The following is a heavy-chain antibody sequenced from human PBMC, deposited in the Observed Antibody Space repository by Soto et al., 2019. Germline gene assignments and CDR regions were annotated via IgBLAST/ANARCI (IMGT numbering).Heavy chain of an antibody. V-gene: IGHV3-30*18. CDR2: ISYDGSNK. CDR1: GFTFSSYG. J-gene: IGHJ6*02. CDR3: AKADVLRFLEWFTNDYYYYGMDV. D-gene: IGHD3-3*01. Sequence: QVQLVESGGGVVQPGRSLRLSCAASGFTFSSYGMHWVRQAPGKGLEWVAVISYDGSNKYYADSVKGRFTISRDNSKNTLYLQMNSLRAEDTAVYYCAKADVLRFLEWFTNDYYYYGMDVWGQGTTVTVSS.